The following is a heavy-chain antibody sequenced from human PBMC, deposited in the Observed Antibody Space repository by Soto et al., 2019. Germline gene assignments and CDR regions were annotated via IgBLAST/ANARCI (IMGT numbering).Heavy chain of an antibody. J-gene: IGHJ6*02. CDR3: ARALRNFFFYGMDI. CDR2: IIPTIGIA. Sequence: SVKVSCKASGGTFSSYAISWVRQAPAQGLEWMGGIIPTIGIANYAQKFQGRVTITADTSTSTAYMELSSLRSEDTAVYYCARALRNFFFYGMDIWGQGATVTVSS. V-gene: IGHV1-69*10. CDR1: GGTFSSYA.